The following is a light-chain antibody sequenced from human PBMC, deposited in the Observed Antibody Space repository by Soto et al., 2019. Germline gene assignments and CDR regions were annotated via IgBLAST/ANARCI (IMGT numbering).Light chain of an antibody. Sequence: QAVVTQEPSLTVSPGGTVTLTCGSSTGAVTSGHYPYWFQQKPGQAPRTLIYDTSNKHSWTPARFSGSLLGGNAALTRSGAQPEDEAEYYCLLSYSGARPVVFGGGTKLTLL. V-gene: IGLV7-46*01. J-gene: IGLJ2*01. CDR1: TGAVTSGHY. CDR3: LLSYSGARPVV. CDR2: DTS.